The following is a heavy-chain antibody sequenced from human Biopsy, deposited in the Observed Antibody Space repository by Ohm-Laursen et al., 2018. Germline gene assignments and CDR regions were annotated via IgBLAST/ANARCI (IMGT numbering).Heavy chain of an antibody. CDR1: GFNLSAFA. Sequence: SLRLSCTASGFNLSAFALHRVRQASGRGLEWVGRIKKKSNNDATAYAEPMKGRFSIFRDDSKSTSFLQMNSLKIEDTAVYFCTRSAGYGYDYWGQGILVTVSS. V-gene: IGHV3-73*01. CDR3: TRSAGYGYDY. D-gene: IGHD5-12*01. CDR2: IKKKSNNDAT. J-gene: IGHJ4*02.